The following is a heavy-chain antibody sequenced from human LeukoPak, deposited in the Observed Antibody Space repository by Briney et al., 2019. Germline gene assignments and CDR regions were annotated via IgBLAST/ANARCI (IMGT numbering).Heavy chain of an antibody. V-gene: IGHV4-34*01. J-gene: IGHJ5*02. CDR2: INHSGTT. Sequence: SETLSLTCAVYGGSFSGNYWSWIRQPPGKGLEWIGDINHSGTTNFSPSLKSRVTISVDTSKNQFSLKLSSVTAADTAVYYCARGNPRFDPWGQGTLVTVSS. CDR3: ARGNPRFDP. D-gene: IGHD1-14*01. CDR1: GGSFSGNY.